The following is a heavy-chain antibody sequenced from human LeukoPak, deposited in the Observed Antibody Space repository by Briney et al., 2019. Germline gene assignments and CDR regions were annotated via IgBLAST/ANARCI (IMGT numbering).Heavy chain of an antibody. CDR1: GFTFSTYG. CDR3: ARHGDYGGLSSY. Sequence: GGSLRLSCAASGFTFSTYGMNWVRQAPGKGLEWVSSISSGSGYMYYADSVKGRFTISKDNAKNSLYLQMNSLRAEDTAVYYCARHGDYGGLSSYWGQGTLVTVSS. CDR2: ISSGSGYM. V-gene: IGHV3-21*01. J-gene: IGHJ4*02. D-gene: IGHD4-17*01.